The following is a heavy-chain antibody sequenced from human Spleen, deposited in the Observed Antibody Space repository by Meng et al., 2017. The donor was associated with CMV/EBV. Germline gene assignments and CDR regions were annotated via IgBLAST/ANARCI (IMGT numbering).Heavy chain of an antibody. CDR2: MNPNSGNT. V-gene: IGHV1-8*01. Sequence: ASVKVSCKASGYTFTSYDINWVRQATGQGLEWMGWMNPNSGNTGYAQKFQGRVTMTIGTSTSTGYMELRSLRSDDTAVYYCAREMGTRSSHGMDVWGQGTTVTVSS. J-gene: IGHJ6*02. CDR1: GYTFTSYD. D-gene: IGHD6-13*01. CDR3: AREMGTRSSHGMDV.